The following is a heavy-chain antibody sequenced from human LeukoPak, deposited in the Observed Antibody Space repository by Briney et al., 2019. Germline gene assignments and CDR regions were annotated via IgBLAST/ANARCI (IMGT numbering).Heavy chain of an antibody. J-gene: IGHJ5*02. Sequence: KTSETLSLTCAVYGGSFSGYYWSWIRQPPGKGLEWIGEINHSGSTNYNPSLKSRVTISVDTSKNQFSLKLSSVTAADTAVYYCARGMVRGVILNWFDPWGQGTLVTVSS. CDR2: INHSGST. CDR3: ARGMVRGVILNWFDP. V-gene: IGHV4-34*01. D-gene: IGHD3-10*01. CDR1: GGSFSGYY.